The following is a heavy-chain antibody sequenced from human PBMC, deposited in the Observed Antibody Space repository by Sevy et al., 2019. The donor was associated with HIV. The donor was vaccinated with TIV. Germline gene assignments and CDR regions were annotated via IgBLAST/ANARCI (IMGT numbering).Heavy chain of an antibody. D-gene: IGHD3-9*01. V-gene: IGHV1-18*01. CDR2: ISAYNGNT. Sequence: ASVKVSCKASGYTFTSYGISWERQAPGRGLEWMGWISAYNGNTNYAQKLQGRVTMTTDTSTSTAYMELRSLRSDDTAVYYCARARLILTGPGAWFDPWGQGTLVTVSS. CDR1: GYTFTSYG. J-gene: IGHJ5*02. CDR3: ARARLILTGPGAWFDP.